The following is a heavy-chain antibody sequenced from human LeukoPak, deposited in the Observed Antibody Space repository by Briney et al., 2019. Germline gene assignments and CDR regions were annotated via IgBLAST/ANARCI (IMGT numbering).Heavy chain of an antibody. CDR2: INPNSGGT. V-gene: IGHV1-2*02. J-gene: IGHJ4*02. D-gene: IGHD3-9*01. Sequence: GASLKVSCKASGYTFTGYYMHWVRQAPGQGLEWMGWINPNSGGTNYAQKFQGRVTMTRDTSISTAYMELSRQRSDATAVYYCAREVHYDILTGYLGGFDYWGQGTLVTVSS. CDR3: AREVHYDILTGYLGGFDY. CDR1: GYTFTGYY.